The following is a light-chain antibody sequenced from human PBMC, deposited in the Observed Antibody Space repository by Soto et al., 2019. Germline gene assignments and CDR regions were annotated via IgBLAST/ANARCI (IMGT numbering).Light chain of an antibody. Sequence: EIVMTQSPATLSVSPGERVTLSCRASQSVGNFLAWYQQKPGQAPRLFIYDSSTMATGVPARFSGSASGTEFTLTISSLQSEDVAVYSCQQYSDRPYTFGQGTKLEIK. CDR1: QSVGNF. CDR2: DSS. CDR3: QQYSDRPYT. V-gene: IGKV3-15*01. J-gene: IGKJ2*01.